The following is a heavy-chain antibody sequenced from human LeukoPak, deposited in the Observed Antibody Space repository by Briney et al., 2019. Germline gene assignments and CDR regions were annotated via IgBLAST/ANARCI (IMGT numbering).Heavy chain of an antibody. CDR3: ARVYCRGASCYSGFDY. CDR2: INHSGST. V-gene: IGHV4-34*01. CDR1: CGSFSGYY. D-gene: IGHD2-15*01. J-gene: IGHJ4*02. Sequence: PSETLSLTCAGYCGSFSGYYWSWIRPPPGKGLEWIGNINHSGSTNYNPSLKSRVTISVDTTNNQFSLKLSSMTAADPAVYYCARVYCRGASCYSGFDYWGQGTLVTVSS.